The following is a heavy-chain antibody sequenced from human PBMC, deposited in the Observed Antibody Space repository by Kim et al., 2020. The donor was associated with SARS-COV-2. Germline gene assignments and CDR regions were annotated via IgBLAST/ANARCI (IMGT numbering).Heavy chain of an antibody. Sequence: SETQSLTCTVSGGSISSSSYYWGWIRQPPGKGLEWIGSIYYSGSTYYNPSLKSRVTISVDTSKNQFSLKLSSVTAADTAVYYCARDEGPTVAGCMDVWGQGTTVTVSS. CDR3: ARDEGPTVAGCMDV. CDR1: GGSISSSSYY. D-gene: IGHD4-4*01. J-gene: IGHJ6*02. CDR2: IYYSGST. V-gene: IGHV4-39*07.